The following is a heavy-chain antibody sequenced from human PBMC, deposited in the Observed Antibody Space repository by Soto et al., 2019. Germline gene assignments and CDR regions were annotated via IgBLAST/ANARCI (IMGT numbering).Heavy chain of an antibody. CDR2: ISGSGGIT. V-gene: IGHV3-23*01. CDR1: GFTFSSYA. J-gene: IGHJ6*02. Sequence: HPGGSLRLSCAASGFTFSSYAMGWVRQAPGKGLDWVTVISGSGGITYSADSVKGRFTISRDNSKNILYLQMNSLRAEDTAVYYCAKGIPATGGYYYYSMEEWGPGXVDTVSS. CDR3: AKGIPATGGYYYYSMEE. D-gene: IGHD6-25*01.